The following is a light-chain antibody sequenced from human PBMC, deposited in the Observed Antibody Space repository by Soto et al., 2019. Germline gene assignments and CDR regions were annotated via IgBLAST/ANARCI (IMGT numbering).Light chain of an antibody. CDR1: QSVSSY. J-gene: IGKJ5*01. CDR2: DAS. CDR3: QQYGRPPRAT. V-gene: IGKV3-11*01. Sequence: EIVLTQSPATLSLSTGERATLSCRASQSVSSYLAWYQQKPGQAPRLLIYDASNRATGIPARFSGSGSGTDFTLSISKVEPEDFAVYYCQQYGRPPRATFGQGTRLEIK.